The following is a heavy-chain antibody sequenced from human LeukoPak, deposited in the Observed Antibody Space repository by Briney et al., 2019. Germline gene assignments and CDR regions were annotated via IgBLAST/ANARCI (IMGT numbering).Heavy chain of an antibody. CDR3: ARTSGGYNYGRGGYYFDS. Sequence: GGSLRLSCAASGFTSSSYDMHWVRQVTGKGLEWVSRIGSAGDTYYPGSVKGRFTISRENAKNSLYLQMNSLRVGDTAVYYCARTSGGYNYGRGGYYFDSWGQGTLATVSS. CDR1: GFTSSSYD. V-gene: IGHV3-13*04. J-gene: IGHJ4*02. D-gene: IGHD5-18*01. CDR2: IGSAGDT.